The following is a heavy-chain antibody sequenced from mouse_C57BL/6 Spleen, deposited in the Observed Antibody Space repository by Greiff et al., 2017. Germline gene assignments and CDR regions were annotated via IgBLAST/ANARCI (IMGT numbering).Heavy chain of an antibody. CDR2: IYPGDGDT. CDR3: ARGSYYAMDY. Sequence: VKLVESGAELVKPGASVKISCKASGYAFSSYWMNWVKQRPGKGLEWIGQIYPGDGDTNYNGKFKGKATLTADKSSSTAYMQLSSLTSEDAEVYFCARGSYYAMDYWGQGTSVTVSS. CDR1: GYAFSSYW. V-gene: IGHV1-80*01. J-gene: IGHJ4*01.